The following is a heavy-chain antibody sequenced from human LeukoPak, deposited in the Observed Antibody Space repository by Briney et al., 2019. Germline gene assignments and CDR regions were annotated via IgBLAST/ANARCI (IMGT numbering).Heavy chain of an antibody. D-gene: IGHD3-10*01. J-gene: IGHJ4*02. Sequence: GGSLRLSCAASGFTFSSYGLNWVRQAPGKGLEWVAYLSSSSSTVYYTDSVKGRFTISRDNAKNSLYLQMNSLRAEDTAVYYCARGGWSARFGYWGQGTLVIVSS. CDR3: ARGGWSARFGY. CDR1: GFTFSSYG. V-gene: IGHV3-48*04. CDR2: LSSSSSTV.